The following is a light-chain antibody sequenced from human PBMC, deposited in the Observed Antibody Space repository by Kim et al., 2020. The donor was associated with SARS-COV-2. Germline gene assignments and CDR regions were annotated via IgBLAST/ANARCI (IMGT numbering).Light chain of an antibody. CDR3: QQYNSYSSIT. Sequence: DIQMTQSPSTLSASVGDRVTITCRASQSISSWLAWYQQKPGKAPKLLIYKASSLKSGVPSRFSGSGSGTEFTLTISSLQPDDFATYYCQQYNSYSSITFGQGTRLEIK. CDR2: KAS. CDR1: QSISSW. J-gene: IGKJ5*01. V-gene: IGKV1-5*03.